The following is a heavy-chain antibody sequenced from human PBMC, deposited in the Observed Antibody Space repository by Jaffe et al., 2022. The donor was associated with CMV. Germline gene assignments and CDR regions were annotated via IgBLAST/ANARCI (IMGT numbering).Heavy chain of an antibody. CDR2: IWYDGSNK. CDR1: GFTFSSYG. CDR3: ARQTGWGYFDY. V-gene: IGHV3-33*08. Sequence: QVQLVESGGGVVQPGRSLRLSCAASGFTFSSYGMHWVRQAPGKGLEWVAVIWYDGSNKYYADSVKGRFTISRDNSKNTLYLQMNSLRAEDTAVYYCARQTGWGYFDYWGQGTLVTVSS. J-gene: IGHJ4*02. D-gene: IGHD3-16*01.